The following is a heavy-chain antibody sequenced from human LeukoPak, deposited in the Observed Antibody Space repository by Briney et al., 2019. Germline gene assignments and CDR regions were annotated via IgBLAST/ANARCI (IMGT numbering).Heavy chain of an antibody. CDR1: GGSISSYY. J-gene: IGHJ4*02. D-gene: IGHD5-24*01. V-gene: IGHV4-59*05. Sequence: KPSETLSLTCTVSGGSISSYYWSWIRQPPGKGLEWIGSIYYSGSTYYNPSLKSRVTISVDTSKNHFSLKLTSVTAADTAVYFCASLGGYNYYFDYWGQGTLVTVSS. CDR2: IYYSGST. CDR3: ASLGGYNYYFDY.